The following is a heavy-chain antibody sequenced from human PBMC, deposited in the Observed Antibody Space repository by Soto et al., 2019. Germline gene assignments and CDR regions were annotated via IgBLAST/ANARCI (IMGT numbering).Heavy chain of an antibody. CDR3: ARGPLYYYGSGSYYYYMDV. Sequence: QVQLVQSGAEVKKPGASVKVSCKASGYTFTGYYMHWVRQAPGQGLEWMGWINPNSGGTNYAQKFQGWVTMTRDTSISPAYMELSRLRSDDTAVYYCARGPLYYYGSGSYYYYMDVWGKGTTVTVSS. D-gene: IGHD3-10*01. J-gene: IGHJ6*03. CDR2: INPNSGGT. V-gene: IGHV1-2*04. CDR1: GYTFTGYY.